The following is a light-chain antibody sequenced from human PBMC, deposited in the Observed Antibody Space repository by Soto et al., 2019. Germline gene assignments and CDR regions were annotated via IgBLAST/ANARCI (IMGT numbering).Light chain of an antibody. V-gene: IGKV1-12*01. CDR3: QQAASFPIT. Sequence: TQSPATLSLSPGESATLSCRASQSVRSYLAWYQQKPGKAPNLLIYTASSLQSGVPSRFSGSGSGTDFTLTINGLQPEDFATYYCQQAASFPITFGQGTRLEIK. J-gene: IGKJ5*01. CDR1: QSVRSY. CDR2: TAS.